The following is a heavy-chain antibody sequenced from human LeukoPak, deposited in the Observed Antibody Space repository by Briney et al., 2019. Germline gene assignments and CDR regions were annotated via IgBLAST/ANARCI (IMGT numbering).Heavy chain of an antibody. D-gene: IGHD3-3*01. Sequence: ASVKVSCKASGYTFTSYGISWVRQAPGQGLEWMGWISAYNGNTNYAQKLQGRVTMTTDTSTSTAYMELRSLRSEDTAVYYCATNSGVVITYYFDYWGQGTLVTVSS. CDR2: ISAYNGNT. CDR3: ATNSGVVITYYFDY. V-gene: IGHV1-18*01. CDR1: GYTFTSYG. J-gene: IGHJ4*02.